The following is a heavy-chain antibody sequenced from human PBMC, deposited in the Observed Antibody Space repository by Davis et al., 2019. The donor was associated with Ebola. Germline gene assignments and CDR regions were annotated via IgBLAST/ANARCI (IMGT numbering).Heavy chain of an antibody. Sequence: SETLSLTCTVSGGSTSSSSYYWGWIRQPPGKGLEWIGSIYYSGSTNYNPSLKSRVTISVDTSKNQFSLKLSSVTAADTAVYYCARGSGLWFGELLTTSIGFDPWGQGTLVTVSS. CDR3: ARGSGLWFGELLTTSIGFDP. CDR2: IYYSGST. CDR1: GGSTSSSSYY. J-gene: IGHJ5*02. V-gene: IGHV4-39*07. D-gene: IGHD3-10*01.